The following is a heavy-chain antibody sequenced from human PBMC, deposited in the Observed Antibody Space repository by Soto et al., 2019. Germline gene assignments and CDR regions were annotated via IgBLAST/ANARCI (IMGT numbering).Heavy chain of an antibody. V-gene: IGHV1-69*01. CDR2: IIPIFGTP. CDR1: GGIFSTYA. J-gene: IGHJ4*02. CDR3: ARDRDDYGSGNYYNRLGF. D-gene: IGHD3-10*01. Sequence: QVQLVQSGAEVKKPGSSVKVSCKASGGIFSTYAISWLRQAPGQGLEWMGGIIPIFGTPNYAQKFQGRVTITADESKTTAYLEVTRLRADDTAVYFCARDRDDYGSGNYYNRLGFWGQGTLVTVSS.